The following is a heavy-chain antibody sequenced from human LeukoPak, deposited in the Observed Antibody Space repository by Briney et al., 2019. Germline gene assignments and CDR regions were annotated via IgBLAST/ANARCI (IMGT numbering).Heavy chain of an antibody. V-gene: IGHV3-74*01. CDR3: ARVPYGGNIDY. J-gene: IGHJ4*02. CDR1: GFTFSSYW. CDR2: INSDGSSI. D-gene: IGHD4-23*01. Sequence: QPGGSLRLSCATSGFTFSSYWMHWVRQAPGKGLVWVSRINSDGSSISYADSVKGRFTISRDNAKNTLYPQMNSLRAEDTAVYYCARVPYGGNIDYWGQGTLVTVSS.